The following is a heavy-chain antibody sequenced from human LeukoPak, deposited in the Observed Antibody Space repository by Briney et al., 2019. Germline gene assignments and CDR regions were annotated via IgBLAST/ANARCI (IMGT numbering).Heavy chain of an antibody. J-gene: IGHJ5*02. CDR3: ARAFDPMVRGAPNWFDP. CDR1: GGSISGGGYS. V-gene: IGHV4-30-2*01. CDR2: IYHSGST. Sequence: SETLSLTCAVSGGSISGGGYSWSWIRQPPGKGLEWIGYIYHSGSTYYNPSLKSRVTISVDRSKNQFSLKLSSVTAADTAVYYCARAFDPMVRGAPNWFDPWGQGTLVTVSS. D-gene: IGHD3-10*01.